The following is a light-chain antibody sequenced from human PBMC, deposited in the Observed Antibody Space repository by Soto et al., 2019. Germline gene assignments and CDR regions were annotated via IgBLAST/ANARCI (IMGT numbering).Light chain of an antibody. J-gene: IGKJ2*01. V-gene: IGKV1-8*01. CDR2: AAS. CDR3: QQYYSYRYT. Sequence: AIRMTQSPSSLSASTGDRVTITCRASQGISSYLAWYQQKPGKAPKLLIYAASTLQSGVPSRFSGGGSGTDFTLTISCLQSEDFATYYCQQYYSYRYTFGQGTKLEIK. CDR1: QGISSY.